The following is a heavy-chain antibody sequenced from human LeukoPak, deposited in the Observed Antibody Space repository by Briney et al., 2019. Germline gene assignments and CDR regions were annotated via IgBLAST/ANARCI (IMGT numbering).Heavy chain of an antibody. V-gene: IGHV3-48*02. Sequence: GGSLRLSCAASGFTFSSYTLNWVRQAPGKGLEWISFISSSSSGNIYYADSVKGRFTISRDNAKSSLYLQMNSLRDEDTAVYYCARESNSGWDLDYWGQGTLVTVSS. D-gene: IGHD6-19*01. CDR1: GFTFSSYT. CDR3: ARESNSGWDLDY. CDR2: ISSSSSGNI. J-gene: IGHJ4*02.